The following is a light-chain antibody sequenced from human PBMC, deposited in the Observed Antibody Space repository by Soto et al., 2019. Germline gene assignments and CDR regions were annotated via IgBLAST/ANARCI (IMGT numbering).Light chain of an antibody. J-gene: IGLJ1*01. CDR2: NDY. V-gene: IGLV1-47*02. Sequence: QSVLAQPPSASGTPGQRVTITCPGSTSNVGSNLASWYQQLPGSAPKLLIYNDYERPSGVPDRFSGSKSGTSASLGISGLRSEDEADYYCQSYDISLTGYVFGTGTKVTVL. CDR1: TSNVGSNL. CDR3: QSYDISLTGYV.